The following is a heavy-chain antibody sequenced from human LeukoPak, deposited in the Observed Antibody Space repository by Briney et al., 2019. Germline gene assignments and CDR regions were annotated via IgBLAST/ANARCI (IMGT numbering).Heavy chain of an antibody. D-gene: IGHD2-15*01. CDR2: IYYSGST. CDR3: ASNYCSGGSCYLDY. J-gene: IGHJ4*02. V-gene: IGHV4-39*01. CDR1: GGSVSSSSYY. Sequence: KPSETLSLTCTVSGGSVSSSSYYWGWIRQPPGKGLEWIGSIYYSGSTYYNPALKSRGTISVDTSKNQFSLKQRNVTAADTAAYYCASNYCSGGSCYLDYWGQGTLVTVSS.